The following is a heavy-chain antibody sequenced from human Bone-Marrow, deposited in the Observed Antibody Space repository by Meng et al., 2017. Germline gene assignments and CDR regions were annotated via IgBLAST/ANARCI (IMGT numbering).Heavy chain of an antibody. CDR2: INPNSGGT. Sequence: VNLVQSRAKVKMPGASVKVSGKASVYNFTGYDMHWVRQGTGQGREWMGRINPNSGGTNDAQKFQGRVTMTRDTSISTAYMELSRLRSDDTAVYYCARDGPSSGWYLIDYWGQGTLVTVSS. V-gene: IGHV1-2*06. J-gene: IGHJ4*02. CDR3: ARDGPSSGWYLIDY. CDR1: VYNFTGYD. D-gene: IGHD6-19*01.